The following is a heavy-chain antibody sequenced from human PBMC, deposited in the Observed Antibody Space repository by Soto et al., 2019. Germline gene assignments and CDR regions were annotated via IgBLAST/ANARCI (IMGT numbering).Heavy chain of an antibody. V-gene: IGHV3-53*01. CDR2: IYSGGST. Sequence: PGGSLRLSCAASGFTVSSNYMSWVRQAPGKGLEWVSVIYSGGSTYYADSVKGRFTISRDNSKNTLYLQMNSLRAEDTAVYYCARDYFISTSCYLGLDYWCQGTLASVS. J-gene: IGHJ4*02. CDR3: ARDYFISTSCYLGLDY. D-gene: IGHD2-2*01. CDR1: GFTVSSNY.